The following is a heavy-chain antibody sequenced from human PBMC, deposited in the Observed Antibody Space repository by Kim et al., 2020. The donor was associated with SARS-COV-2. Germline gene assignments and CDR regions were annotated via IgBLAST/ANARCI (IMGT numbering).Heavy chain of an antibody. CDR1: GFTFSSYA. CDR2: ISYDGSNK. J-gene: IGHJ4*02. CDR3: AREGYSSGWYVGDY. D-gene: IGHD6-19*01. V-gene: IGHV3-30-3*01. Sequence: GGSLRLSCAASGFTFSSYAMHWVRQAPGKGLEWVAVISYDGSNKYYADSVKGRFTISRDNSKNTLYLQMNSLRAEDTAVYYCAREGYSSGWYVGDYWGQGTLVTVSS.